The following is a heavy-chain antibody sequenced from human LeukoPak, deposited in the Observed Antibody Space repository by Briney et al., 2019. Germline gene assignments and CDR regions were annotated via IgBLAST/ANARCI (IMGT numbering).Heavy chain of an antibody. CDR3: AKDHSSTWFGSFNY. V-gene: IGHV3-23*01. Sequence: GGSLRLSCAASGFTFHDYAMSWVRQPPGKGLEWVSLISDGDGSTHYADSVKGRFNISRDNSKNMLYLQMNSLRADDTAVYYCAKDHSSTWFGSFNYWGQGTLVTVSS. D-gene: IGHD6-13*01. CDR2: ISDGDGST. CDR1: GFTFHDYA. J-gene: IGHJ4*02.